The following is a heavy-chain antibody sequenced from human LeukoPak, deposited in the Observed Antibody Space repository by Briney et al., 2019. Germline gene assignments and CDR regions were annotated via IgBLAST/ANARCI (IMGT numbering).Heavy chain of an antibody. CDR1: GYSFDSGYY. CDR2: IYYSGST. CDR3: ARLYCISTSCYTIDY. D-gene: IGHD2-2*02. Sequence: PSETLSLTCTVSGYSFDSGYYWGWIRQPTGKGLEWIANIYYSGSTSYNPSLKSRVTVSIDTSKNKFSLKLYSVSAADTALYYCARLYCISTSCYTIDYWGQGTLVTVSS. J-gene: IGHJ4*02. V-gene: IGHV4-38-2*02.